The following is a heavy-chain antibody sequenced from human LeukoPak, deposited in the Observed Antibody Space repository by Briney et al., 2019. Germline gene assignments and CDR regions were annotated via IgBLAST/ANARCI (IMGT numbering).Heavy chain of an antibody. CDR2: IIPIFGTA. J-gene: IGHJ5*02. CDR3: ARDGFGYCSGGSCWGFDP. Sequence: ASVKVSCKASGGTFSSYAISWVRQAPGQGLEWMGGIIPIFGTANYAQKFQGRVTITADESTSTAYMELGSLRSEDTAVYYCARDGFGYCSGGSCWGFDPWGQGTLVTVSS. CDR1: GGTFSSYA. D-gene: IGHD2-15*01. V-gene: IGHV1-69*13.